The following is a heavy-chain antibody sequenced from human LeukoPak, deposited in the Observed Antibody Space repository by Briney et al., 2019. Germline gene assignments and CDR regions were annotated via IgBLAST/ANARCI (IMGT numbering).Heavy chain of an antibody. CDR3: AKDRGFGMVSTFDY. CDR1: GFTFSSYA. J-gene: IGHJ4*02. CDR2: ISGSGGST. Sequence: GGSLRLSCAASGFTFSSYAMSWVRQAPGKGLEWVSTISGSGGSTYYADSVKGRFTISRDNSKSTLYLQMNSLRAEDTAVYYRAKDRGFGMVSTFDYWGQGTLVTVSS. D-gene: IGHD3-3*01. V-gene: IGHV3-23*01.